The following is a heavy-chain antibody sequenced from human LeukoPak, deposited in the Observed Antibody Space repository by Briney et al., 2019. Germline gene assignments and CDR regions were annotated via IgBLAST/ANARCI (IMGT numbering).Heavy chain of an antibody. J-gene: IGHJ6*02. V-gene: IGHV1-8*01. CDR2: MNPNSGNT. CDR1: GYTFTSYD. CDR3: ARGLTVTSLFYHYYYGMVV. D-gene: IGHD4-17*01. Sequence: GASVKVSCKASGYTFTSYDINWVRQATGQGLEWMGWMNPNSGNTGYAQKFQGRVTMTRNTSISTAYMELSSLRSEDTAVYYCARGLTVTSLFYHYYYGMVVWGQGTTVTVSS.